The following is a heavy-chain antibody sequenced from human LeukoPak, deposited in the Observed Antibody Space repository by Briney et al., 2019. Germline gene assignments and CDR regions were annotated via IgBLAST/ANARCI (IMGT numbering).Heavy chain of an antibody. CDR2: IYYSGNT. CDR3: ARVSRAAAGTPFDY. J-gene: IGHJ4*02. V-gene: IGHV4-39*07. Sequence: SETLSLTCTVSGGSISSATSYWAWIRQPPGKGLEWIGSIYYSGNTYYNPSLKSRVTISVDRSKNQFSLKLSSVTAADTAVYYCARVSRAAAGTPFDYWGQGTLVTVSS. D-gene: IGHD6-13*01. CDR1: GGSISSATSY.